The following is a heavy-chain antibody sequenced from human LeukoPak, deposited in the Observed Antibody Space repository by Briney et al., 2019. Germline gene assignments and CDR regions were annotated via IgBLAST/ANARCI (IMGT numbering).Heavy chain of an antibody. D-gene: IGHD3-10*01. CDR1: GFTFSSYA. V-gene: IGHV3-23*01. CDR2: ISGSGGST. CDR3: AREGLYYYGSGTYYKLGFDY. Sequence: GSLRLSCAASGFTFSSYAMSWVRQAPGKGLEWVSAISGSGGSTYYADSVKGRFTISRDNSKNTLYLQMNSLRAEDTAVYYCAREGLYYYGSGTYYKLGFDYWGQGTLVTVSS. J-gene: IGHJ4*02.